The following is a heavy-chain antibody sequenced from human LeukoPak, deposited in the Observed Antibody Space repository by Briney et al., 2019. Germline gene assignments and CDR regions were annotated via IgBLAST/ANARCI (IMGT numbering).Heavy chain of an antibody. CDR3: AREAPRYYDSSGYYYLAYYFDY. Sequence: HPGGSLRLSCAASGFTVSSNYMSWVRQAPGKGLEWVSVIYSGGSTYYADSVKGRFTISRDNSKNTLYLQMNSLRAEDTAVYYCAREAPRYYDSSGYYYLAYYFDYWGQGTLVTVSS. CDR2: IYSGGST. CDR1: GFTVSSNY. D-gene: IGHD3-22*01. V-gene: IGHV3-66*01. J-gene: IGHJ4*02.